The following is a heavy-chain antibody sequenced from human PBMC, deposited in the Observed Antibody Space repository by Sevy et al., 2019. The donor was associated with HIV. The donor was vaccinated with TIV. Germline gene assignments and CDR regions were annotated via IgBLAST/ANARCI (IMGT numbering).Heavy chain of an antibody. CDR3: AKGPDYYASSRTPLDY. J-gene: IGHJ4*02. V-gene: IGHV3-23*01. Sequence: GGSLRLSCVVSGFTFRSYTMTWVRQAPGKGLEWVSTITGSGDKIYYADSVKGRFTISRDNSRNTLYLQMSSLRAADTAVYYCAKGPDYYASSRTPLDYWGQGTLVTVSS. D-gene: IGHD3-22*01. CDR2: ITGSGDKI. CDR1: GFTFRSYT.